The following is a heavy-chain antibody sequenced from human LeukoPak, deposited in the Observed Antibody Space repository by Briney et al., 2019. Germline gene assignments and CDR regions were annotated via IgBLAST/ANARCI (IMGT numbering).Heavy chain of an antibody. CDR2: INHSGST. D-gene: IGHD6-13*01. CDR1: GGSFSGYY. Sequence: SETLPLTCAVYGGSFSGYYWSWIRQPPGKGLEWIGEINHSGSTNYNPSLKSRVTISVDTSKNQFSLKLSSVTAADTAVYYCARAPSSSWYSAAAHLESFDIWGQGTMVTVSS. CDR3: ARAPSSSWYSAAAHLESFDI. V-gene: IGHV4-34*01. J-gene: IGHJ3*02.